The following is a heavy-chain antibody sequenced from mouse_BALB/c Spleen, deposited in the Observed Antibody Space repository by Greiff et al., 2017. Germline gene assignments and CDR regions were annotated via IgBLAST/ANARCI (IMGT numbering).Heavy chain of an antibody. Sequence: QVQLQQSGAELARPGASVKMSCKASGYTFTSYTMHWVKQRPGQGLEWIGYINPSSGYTNYNQKFKDKATLTADKSSSTAYMQLSSLTSEDSAVYYCARTMITTAMDYWGQGTSVTVSS. CDR1: GYTFTSYT. D-gene: IGHD2-4*01. CDR2: INPSSGYT. J-gene: IGHJ4*01. V-gene: IGHV1-4*01. CDR3: ARTMITTAMDY.